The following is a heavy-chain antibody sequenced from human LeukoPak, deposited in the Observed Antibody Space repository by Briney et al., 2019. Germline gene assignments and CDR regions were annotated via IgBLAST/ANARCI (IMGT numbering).Heavy chain of an antibody. Sequence: SETLSLTCTVSGGSISSHYWSWIRQPPGKGLEWIGCIYYSGSTNYTPSLKSRVTISVDTSKNQFSLKLSSVTAADTAVYYCAGGAFRNWFDPWGQGTLVTVSS. V-gene: IGHV4-59*11. CDR1: GGSISSHY. CDR2: IYYSGST. CDR3: AGGAFRNWFDP. D-gene: IGHD3-16*01. J-gene: IGHJ5*02.